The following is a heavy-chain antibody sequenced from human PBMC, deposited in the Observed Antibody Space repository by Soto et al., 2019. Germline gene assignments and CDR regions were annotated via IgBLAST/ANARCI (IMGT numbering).Heavy chain of an antibody. V-gene: IGHV4-34*01. Sequence: SETLSLTCAVYGGSFSGYYWSWIRQPPGKGLEWIGEINHSGSTNYNPSLKSRVTISVDTSKNQFSLKLSSVTAADTAVYYCAKADFWSGFRFDPWGQGTLVTAPQ. D-gene: IGHD3-3*01. CDR2: INHSGST. CDR3: AKADFWSGFRFDP. J-gene: IGHJ5*02. CDR1: GGSFSGYY.